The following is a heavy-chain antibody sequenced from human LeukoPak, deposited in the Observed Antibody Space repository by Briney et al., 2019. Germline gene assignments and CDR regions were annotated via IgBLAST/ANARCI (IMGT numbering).Heavy chain of an antibody. D-gene: IGHD3-9*01. Sequence: PGGSLRLSCAASGFTFSNYWMSWVRQAPGKGLEWVANIKQDGSEKYYVDSVKGRFTISRDNAKNSLYLQMNSLRAEDTAVYYCARDFDRRTRKIRRDSLYYYYYYMDVWGKGTTVTVSS. V-gene: IGHV3-7*01. CDR2: IKQDGSEK. J-gene: IGHJ6*03. CDR1: GFTFSNYW. CDR3: ARDFDRRTRKIRRDSLYYYYYYMDV.